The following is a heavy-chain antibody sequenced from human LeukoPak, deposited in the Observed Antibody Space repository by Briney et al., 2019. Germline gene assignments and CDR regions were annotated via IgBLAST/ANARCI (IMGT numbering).Heavy chain of an antibody. CDR2: MNPNSGNT. J-gene: IGHJ4*02. CDR3: ARGKTKVGATTLGY. D-gene: IGHD1-26*01. Sequence: ASVKVSCKASGHTFTSYDINWVRQATGQGLEWMGWMNPNSGNTGYAQKFQGRVTMTRNTSISTAYMELSSLRSEDTAVYYCARGKTKVGATTLGYWGQGTLVTVSS. V-gene: IGHV1-8*01. CDR1: GHTFTSYD.